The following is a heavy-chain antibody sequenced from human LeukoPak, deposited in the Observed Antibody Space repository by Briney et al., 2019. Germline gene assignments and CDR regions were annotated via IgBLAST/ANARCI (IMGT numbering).Heavy chain of an antibody. V-gene: IGHV3-64*01. CDR2: ISSNGGST. J-gene: IGHJ4*02. Sequence: GGSLRLSCAASGFTFSSYAMHWVRQAPGKGLEYVSAISSNGGSTYYANSVKGRFTISRDNSKNTLYLQMGSLRAEDMAVYYCARDLYPSGIVGATIAAAGYWGQGTLVTVSS. CDR1: GFTFSSYA. CDR3: ARDLYPSGIVGATIAAAGY. D-gene: IGHD1-26*01.